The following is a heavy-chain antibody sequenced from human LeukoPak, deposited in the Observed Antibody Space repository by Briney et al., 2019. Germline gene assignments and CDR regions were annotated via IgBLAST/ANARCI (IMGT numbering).Heavy chain of an antibody. J-gene: IGHJ4*02. CDR2: IKSNADGATT. CDR3: TSHYGSGGF. Sequence: PGGSLRLSCAASGFNFNDAWMNWVRQAPGKGLQRVGRIKSNADGATTDYIAPVKGRFFISRDDSKNMLYLQMNSLQIEDTAMYHCTSHYGSGGFWGQGTLVTVSS. CDR1: GFNFNDAW. V-gene: IGHV3-15*07. D-gene: IGHD3-10*01.